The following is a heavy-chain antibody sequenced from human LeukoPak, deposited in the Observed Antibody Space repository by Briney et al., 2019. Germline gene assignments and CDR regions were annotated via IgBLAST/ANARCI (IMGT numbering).Heavy chain of an antibody. V-gene: IGHV4-34*01. D-gene: IGHD5-24*01. CDR1: SGSFSGYY. CDR3: ARRSYNSPFRY. Sequence: PSETLSLTCAVYSGSFSGYYWSWIRQPPGKGLEWIGEINHSGSINYNPSLKSRVTISVDTSKNQFSLRLSSVTAADTAVYYCARRSYNSPFRYWGQGTLVTVSS. J-gene: IGHJ4*02. CDR2: INHSGSI.